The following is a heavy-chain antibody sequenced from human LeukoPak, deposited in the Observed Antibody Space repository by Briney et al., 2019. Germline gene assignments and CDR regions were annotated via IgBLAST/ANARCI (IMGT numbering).Heavy chain of an antibody. CDR1: GFTFSSFA. D-gene: IGHD3-10*01. CDR2: ISGSGDTT. V-gene: IGHV3-23*01. Sequence: GGSLRLSCAASGFTFSSFAMNWVRQAPGKGLEWVSFISGSGDTTHYTDSVKGRFTLSRDNSKNTLYLQMNSLRAEDTAVYYCAKASIMVRGVIIKDPNFDYWGQGTLVTVSS. J-gene: IGHJ4*02. CDR3: AKASIMVRGVIIKDPNFDY.